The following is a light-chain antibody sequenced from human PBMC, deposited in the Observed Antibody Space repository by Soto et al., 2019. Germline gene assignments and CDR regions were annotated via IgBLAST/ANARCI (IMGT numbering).Light chain of an antibody. Sequence: QSALTQPASVSGSPGQSITISCTGTSSDVGGYNYVSWYQQYPGKAPKLMIYEVSNRPSGVSNRFSGSKSGNTASLTISGLHAEDEADYYCSSYTSSNTPVVFGGGTKVTVL. V-gene: IGLV2-14*01. CDR2: EVS. CDR3: SSYTSSNTPVV. J-gene: IGLJ2*01. CDR1: SSDVGGYNY.